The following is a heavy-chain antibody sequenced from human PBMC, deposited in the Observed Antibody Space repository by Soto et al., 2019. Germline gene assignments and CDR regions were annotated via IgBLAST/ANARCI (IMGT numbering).Heavy chain of an antibody. CDR3: ARDLYGGHRHIES. CDR2: IWYDGSNK. D-gene: IGHD2-15*01. CDR1: GFTFNTCG. Sequence: QVQLEESGGGVVQPGRSLTLSCAASGFTFNTCGMHWVRQAPGKGLEWVAVIWYDGSNKYYRDSVKDRFTISRDNSKNTVYLQMNGRGADDTAVYYCARDLYGGHRHIESCGQGTLVTVSS. V-gene: IGHV3-33*01. J-gene: IGHJ4*02.